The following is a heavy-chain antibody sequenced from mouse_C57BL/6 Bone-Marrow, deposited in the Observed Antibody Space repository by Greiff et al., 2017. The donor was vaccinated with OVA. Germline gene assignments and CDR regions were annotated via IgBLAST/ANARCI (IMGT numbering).Heavy chain of an antibody. V-gene: IGHV1-80*01. CDR1: GYAFSSYW. J-gene: IGHJ4*01. CDR2: IYPGDGDT. Sequence: VKLMESGAELVKPGASVKISCKASGYAFSSYWMNWVKQRPGKGLEWIGQIYPGDGDTNYNGKFKGKATLTADKSSSTAYMQLSSLTSEDSAVYVCARKRLPLDAMDYWGQGTSVTVSS. D-gene: IGHD2-4*01. CDR3: ARKRLPLDAMDY.